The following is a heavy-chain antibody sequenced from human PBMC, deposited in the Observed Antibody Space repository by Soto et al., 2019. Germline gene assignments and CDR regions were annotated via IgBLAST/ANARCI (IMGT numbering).Heavy chain of an antibody. Sequence: GGSLRLSCAASGFTFTNAWINWVRQAPGKGLEWVGRIKSKTDGGTTDYAEPVKGRFAISRDDSNNMVYLQMNSLKIEDTAVYFCAKDPLVPAAPIGVFDYWGQGTLVTVSS. CDR1: GFTFTNAW. J-gene: IGHJ4*02. D-gene: IGHD2-2*01. V-gene: IGHV3-15*07. CDR3: AKDPLVPAAPIGVFDY. CDR2: IKSKTDGGTT.